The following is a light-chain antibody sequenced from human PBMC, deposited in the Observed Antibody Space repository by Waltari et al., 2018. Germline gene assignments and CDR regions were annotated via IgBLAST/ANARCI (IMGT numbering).Light chain of an antibody. CDR2: DAS. CDR1: QSISRY. Sequence: EIMLTQSPGTLSLSPGERATLSCSASQSISRYLAWYQHKPGQAPRLLIYDASSRATGIPDRFSGSGSGTDFSLTISRLQPEDFAVYYCQQYESLPATFGQGTKVEIK. J-gene: IGKJ1*01. V-gene: IGKV3-20*01. CDR3: QQYESLPAT.